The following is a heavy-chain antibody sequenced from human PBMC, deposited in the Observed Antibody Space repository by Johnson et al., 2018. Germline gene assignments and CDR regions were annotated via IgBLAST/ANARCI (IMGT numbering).Heavy chain of an antibody. CDR1: GFTFDDYA. CDR2: SNWNSGSI. CDR3: AKGYSSGWYSAFDI. D-gene: IGHD6-19*01. J-gene: IGHJ3*02. V-gene: IGHV3-9*01. Sequence: EVQLVESGGGLVQPGRSLRLSCVVSGFTFDDYAMHWVRQAPGKGLEWVSGSNWNSGSIGYADSVNGRFTISRDNAKNSLYGQMNSLRAEDTALYYCAKGYSSGWYSAFDIWGQGTMVTVSS.